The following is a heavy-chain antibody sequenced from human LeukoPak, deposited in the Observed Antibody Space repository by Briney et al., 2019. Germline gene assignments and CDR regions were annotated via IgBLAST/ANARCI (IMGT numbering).Heavy chain of an antibody. Sequence: ASVKVSCKASGYTFTSYAMNWVRQAPGQGLEWMGWISAYNGNTNYAQKLQGRVTMTTDTSTSTAYMELRSLRSDDTAVYYCAIKWLQFDWFDPWGQGTLVTVSS. D-gene: IGHD5-24*01. CDR3: AIKWLQFDWFDP. CDR1: GYTFTSYA. J-gene: IGHJ5*02. V-gene: IGHV1-18*01. CDR2: ISAYNGNT.